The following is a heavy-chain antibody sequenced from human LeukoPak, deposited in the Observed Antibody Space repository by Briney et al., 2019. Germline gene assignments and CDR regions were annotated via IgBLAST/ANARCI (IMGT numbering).Heavy chain of an antibody. CDR3: AKDVYGDPNYFDY. V-gene: IGHV3-30*02. D-gene: IGHD4-17*01. Sequence: GGSLRLSCAASGFTFSSYGMHWVRQAPGKGLEWVALIRYDGSNKYYADSVKGRFTISRDNSKNTLYLQMNSLRAEDTAVYYCAKDVYGDPNYFDYWGQGTLVTVSS. J-gene: IGHJ4*02. CDR1: GFTFSSYG. CDR2: IRYDGSNK.